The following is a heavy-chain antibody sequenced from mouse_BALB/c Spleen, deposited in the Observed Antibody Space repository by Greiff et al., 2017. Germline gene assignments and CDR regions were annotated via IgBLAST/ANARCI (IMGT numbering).Heavy chain of an antibody. Sequence: VMLVESGAELVRPGVSVKISCKGSGYTFNDYAMHWVKQSHAKSLEWIGVISTYYGDASYNQKFKGKATMTVDKSSSTAYMELARLTSEDSAIYYCARTGAMDYWGQGTSVTVSS. CDR1: GYTFNDYA. V-gene: IGHV1S137*01. J-gene: IGHJ4*01. CDR3: ARTGAMDY. CDR2: ISTYYGDA.